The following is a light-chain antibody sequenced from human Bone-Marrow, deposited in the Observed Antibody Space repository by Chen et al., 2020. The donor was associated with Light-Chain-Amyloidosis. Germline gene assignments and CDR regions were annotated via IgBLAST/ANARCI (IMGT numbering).Light chain of an antibody. CDR1: DLPTKY. J-gene: IGLJ2*01. CDR2: RDT. Sequence: SYELTQPPSVSVSPGQTARITCSGDDLPTKYAYWYQQKPGQAPVLVIHRDTERPSGISERFSGSSSVTTARLTISGVQAEDEADYHGQSADSSDTYEVIFGGGTKLTVL. V-gene: IGLV3-25*03. CDR3: QSADSSDTYEVI.